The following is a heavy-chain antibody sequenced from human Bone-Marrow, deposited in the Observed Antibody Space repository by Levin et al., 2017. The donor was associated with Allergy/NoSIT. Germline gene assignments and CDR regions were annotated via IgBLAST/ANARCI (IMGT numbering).Heavy chain of an antibody. CDR2: IYYTGTT. CDR1: GGSIRSSSYY. J-gene: IGHJ3*01. Sequence: PSETLSLTCTVSGGSIRSSSYYWGWIRQPPGKGLEWIGSIYYTGTTYYNESLRSRLTISVDASKNQFSLELTSVTAADTAVYFCARPESIRNYYAFDVWGQGTMVTVSS. V-gene: IGHV4-39*01. D-gene: IGHD3-10*01. CDR3: ARPESIRNYYAFDV.